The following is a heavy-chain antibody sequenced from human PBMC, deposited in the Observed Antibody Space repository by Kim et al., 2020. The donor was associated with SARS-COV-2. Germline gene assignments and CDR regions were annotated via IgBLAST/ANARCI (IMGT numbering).Heavy chain of an antibody. CDR2: INAGNGNT. J-gene: IGHJ6*02. V-gene: IGHV1-3*01. CDR1: GYTFTSYA. CDR3: ARVQFPLHTLTIFGVANPPADYYYYGMDV. D-gene: IGHD3-3*01. Sequence: ASVKVSCKASGYTFTSYAMHWVRQAPGQRLEWMGWINAGNGNTKYSQKFQGRVTITRDTSASTAYMELGSLRSEDTAVYYCARVQFPLHTLTIFGVANPPADYYYYGMDVWGQGTTVTVSS.